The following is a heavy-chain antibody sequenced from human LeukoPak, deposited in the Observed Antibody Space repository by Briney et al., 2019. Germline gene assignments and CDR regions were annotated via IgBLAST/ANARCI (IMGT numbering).Heavy chain of an antibody. CDR2: ISYDGSNK. D-gene: IGHD6-6*01. J-gene: IGHJ4*02. CDR3: ARRESSSLAPLVDY. Sequence: GRSLRLSCAASGFTFSSYAMHRVRQAPGKGLEWVAVISYDGSNKYYADSVKGRFTISRDNSKNTLYLQMNSLRAEDTAAYYCARRESSSLAPLVDYWGQGTLVTVSS. CDR1: GFTFSSYA. V-gene: IGHV3-30-3*01.